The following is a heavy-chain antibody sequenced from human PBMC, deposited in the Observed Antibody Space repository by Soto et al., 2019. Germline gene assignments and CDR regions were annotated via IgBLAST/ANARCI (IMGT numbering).Heavy chain of an antibody. CDR1: GYTLTELS. V-gene: IGHV1-24*01. Sequence: ASVKVSCKVSGYTLTELSMHWVRQAPGKGLEWMGGFDPEDGETIYAQKFQGRVTMTEDTSTDTAYMELSSLRSEDTAVYYCATATSHYDYVWGSYRQNRYYYGMDVWGQGTTVTVSS. J-gene: IGHJ6*02. D-gene: IGHD3-16*02. CDR3: ATATSHYDYVWGSYRQNRYYYGMDV. CDR2: FDPEDGET.